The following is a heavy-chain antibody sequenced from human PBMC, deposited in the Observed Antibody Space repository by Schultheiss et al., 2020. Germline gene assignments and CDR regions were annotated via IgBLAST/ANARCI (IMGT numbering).Heavy chain of an antibody. CDR1: GYTFGGYY. Sequence: ASVKVSCKTSGYTFGGYYMHWVRQAPGQGLEWMGWINPDSVGTNYAQKFQGRVTMTRDTSISTAYMELSGLRSDDTALYYCARETSDGSESSYAFDYWGQGTRVTVSS. V-gene: IGHV1-2*02. D-gene: IGHD3-10*01. CDR3: ARETSDGSESSYAFDY. CDR2: INPDSVGT. J-gene: IGHJ4*02.